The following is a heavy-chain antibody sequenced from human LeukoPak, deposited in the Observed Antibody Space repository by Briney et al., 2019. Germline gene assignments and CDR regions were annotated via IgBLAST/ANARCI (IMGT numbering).Heavy chain of an antibody. Sequence: DGGTTDYAAPVKGRFTISRDDSKNTLYLHMNSLKTEDTAVYYCTKHRITMVRGVPYFDYWGQGTLVTVSS. CDR3: TKHRITMVRGVPYFDY. V-gene: IGHV3-15*01. D-gene: IGHD3-10*01. CDR2: DGGTT. J-gene: IGHJ4*02.